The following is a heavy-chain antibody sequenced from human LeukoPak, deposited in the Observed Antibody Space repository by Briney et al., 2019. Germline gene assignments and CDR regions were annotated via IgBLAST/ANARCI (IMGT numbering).Heavy chain of an antibody. V-gene: IGHV3-74*01. CDR2: INTDGTVT. CDR3: ATKQWLAPPPDS. CDR1: GFTFSKYW. D-gene: IGHD6-19*01. J-gene: IGHJ4*02. Sequence: RPGGSLRLSCAASGFTFSKYWMLWVRQDPGKGLESVSRINTDGTVTTYADSVKGRFTVSRDNADNTMFLQMNSVRDEDTAVYYCATKQWLAPPPDSWGQGTPVTVSS.